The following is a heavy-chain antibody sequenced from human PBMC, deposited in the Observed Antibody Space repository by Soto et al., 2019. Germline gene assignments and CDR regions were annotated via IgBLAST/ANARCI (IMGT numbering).Heavy chain of an antibody. CDR1: GGSISSSSYY. CDR2: IYYSGST. J-gene: IGHJ6*02. V-gene: IGHV4-39*01. Sequence: KSSETLSLTCTVSGGSISSSSYYWGWIRQPPGKGLEWIGSIYYSGSTYYNPSLKSRVTISVDTSKNQFSLKLSSVTAADTAVYYCGAVSSSSGGYYYYGMDVWGQGTTVTVS. CDR3: GAVSSSSGGYYYYGMDV. D-gene: IGHD6-6*01.